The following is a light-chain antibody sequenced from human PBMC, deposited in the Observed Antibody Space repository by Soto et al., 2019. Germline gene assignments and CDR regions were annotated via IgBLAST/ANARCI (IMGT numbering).Light chain of an antibody. CDR1: QDIGSH. CDR2: FAS. J-gene: IGKJ5*01. Sequence: DIQMTQSPSSLSASVGDRVTITCRASQDIGSHLAWYQQKPEKAPKSLIYFASTLQSGVPSRFSASGSGTDFTLTISSLQPEDFATYYCQQFRNFPITFGHGTRLEIK. V-gene: IGKV1D-16*01. CDR3: QQFRNFPIT.